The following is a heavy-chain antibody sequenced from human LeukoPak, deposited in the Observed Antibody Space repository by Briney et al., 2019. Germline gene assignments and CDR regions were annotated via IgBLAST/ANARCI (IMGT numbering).Heavy chain of an antibody. D-gene: IGHD3-16*02. Sequence: SETLSLTCAVSGGSISSSNWWSWVRQPPGKGLEWIGEIYHSGSTNYNPSLKSRVTISVDTSKNQFSLKLSSVTAADTAVYYCARTAYDYVWGSYRYKYYFDYWGQGTLVTVSS. J-gene: IGHJ4*02. CDR2: IYHSGST. CDR1: GGSISSSNW. V-gene: IGHV4-4*02. CDR3: ARTAYDYVWGSYRYKYYFDY.